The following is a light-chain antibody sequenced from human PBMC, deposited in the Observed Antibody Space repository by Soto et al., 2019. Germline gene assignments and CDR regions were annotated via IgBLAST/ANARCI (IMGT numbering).Light chain of an antibody. CDR2: DVS. J-gene: IGLJ1*01. V-gene: IGLV2-14*01. CDR3: SSYTSSSTYV. CDR1: SSDVGGYNY. Sequence: QSAVTQPASVSGSPGESITICCTGTSSDVGGYNYVSWYQQHPGKAPKLMIYDVSNRPSGVSNRFSGSKSGNTASLTISGLQAEDEADYYCSSYTSSSTYVFGTGTKV.